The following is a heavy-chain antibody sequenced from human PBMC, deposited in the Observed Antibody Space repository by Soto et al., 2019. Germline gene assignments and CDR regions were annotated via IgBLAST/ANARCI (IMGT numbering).Heavy chain of an antibody. J-gene: IGHJ3*02. V-gene: IGHV3-48*02. CDR2: ISSSSSTI. CDR1: GFTFSSYS. D-gene: IGHD2-15*01. Sequence: VGSLRLSCAASGFTFSSYSMNWVRQAPGKGLEWVSYISSSSSTIYYADSVRGRFTISRDNAKNSLYLQMNSLRDEDTAVYYCAGGDCSGGSCYSSDAFDIWGQGTMVTVSS. CDR3: AGGDCSGGSCYSSDAFDI.